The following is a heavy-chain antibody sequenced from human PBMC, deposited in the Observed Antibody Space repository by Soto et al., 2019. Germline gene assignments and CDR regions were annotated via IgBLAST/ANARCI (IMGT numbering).Heavy chain of an antibody. CDR3: AKAPYDFWSGYYPPLYFDY. CDR1: GFTFSSYV. D-gene: IGHD3-3*01. CDR2: ISGSGGST. Sequence: EVQLLESGGGLVQPGGSLRLSCAASGFTFSSYVMSWVRQAPGKGLEWVSGISGSGGSTYYADSVKGRFTISRDNSKNKLYLQMNSLRAEDTAVYYCAKAPYDFWSGYYPPLYFDYWGQGTLVTVSS. J-gene: IGHJ4*02. V-gene: IGHV3-23*01.